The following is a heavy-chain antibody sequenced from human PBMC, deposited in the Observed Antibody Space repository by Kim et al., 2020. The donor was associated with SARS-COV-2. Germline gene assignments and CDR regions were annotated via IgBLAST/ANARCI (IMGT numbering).Heavy chain of an antibody. Sequence: GGSLRLSCAASGFTVSSNYMSWVRQAPGKGLEWVSVIYSGGSTYYADSVKGRFTISRDNSKNTPYIQMNSLRAEDTAVYYCARDSVSSLQYFYYGMDVWGQGTTVTVPS. CDR2: IYSGGST. V-gene: IGHV3-66*02. D-gene: IGHD6-13*01. CDR3: ARDSVSSLQYFYYGMDV. J-gene: IGHJ6*02. CDR1: GFTVSSNY.